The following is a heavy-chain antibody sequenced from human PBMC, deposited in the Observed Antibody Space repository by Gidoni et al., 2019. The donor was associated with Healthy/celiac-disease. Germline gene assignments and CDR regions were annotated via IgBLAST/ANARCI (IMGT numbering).Heavy chain of an antibody. CDR1: GGTFSSYA. V-gene: IGHV1-69*01. J-gene: IGHJ5*02. CDR2: IIPIFGTA. Sequence: VQLVQSGAEVKKPGSSVKVSCKASGGTFSSYAISWVRQAPGQGLEWMGGIIPIFGTANYAQKFQGRVTITADESTSTAYMELSSLRSEDTAVYYCARGEARYCSSTSCYGYWFDPWGQGTLVTVSS. D-gene: IGHD2-2*01. CDR3: ARGEARYCSSTSCYGYWFDP.